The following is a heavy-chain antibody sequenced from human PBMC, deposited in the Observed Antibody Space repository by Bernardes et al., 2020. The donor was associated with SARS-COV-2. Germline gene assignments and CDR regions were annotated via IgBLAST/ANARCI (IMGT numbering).Heavy chain of an antibody. D-gene: IGHD2-2*01. J-gene: IGHJ4*02. CDR1: GGSLRGNY. CDR2: VDHSGDT. Sequence: SETLSLTCTVSGGSLRGNYWAWIRQPPGKGLEWIGEVDHSGDTSYNASLKSRVIITAATSENQFSLRMTSVTAADTAFYFCARVTMKYQLPRHFDLWGQGALVTVSS. V-gene: IGHV4-34*01. CDR3: ARVTMKYQLPRHFDL.